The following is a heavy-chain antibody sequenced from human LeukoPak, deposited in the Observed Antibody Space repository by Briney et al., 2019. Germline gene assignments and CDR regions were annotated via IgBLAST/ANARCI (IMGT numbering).Heavy chain of an antibody. D-gene: IGHD1-20*01. Sequence: GRSLRLSCAASEFTFSIYAMHWVRQAPGKGRGWVAVISYDGSNKYYADSVKGRFTISRDNAKNTMYLQMNRLRAEDTVVYYCTKDVTGNYVSWGQGTLVTVSS. CDR3: TKDVTGNYVS. V-gene: IGHV3-30-3*01. J-gene: IGHJ4*02. CDR1: EFTFSIYA. CDR2: ISYDGSNK.